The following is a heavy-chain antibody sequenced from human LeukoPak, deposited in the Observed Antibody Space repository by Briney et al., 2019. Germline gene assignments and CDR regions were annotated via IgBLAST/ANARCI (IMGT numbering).Heavy chain of an antibody. CDR3: ARVSYGSGSYYPDY. CDR1: GGSISSYY. Sequence: SETLSLTCTVSGGSISSYYWSWIRQPPGKGLEWIGYIYYSGSTNYNPSLKSRVTISVDTSKNQFSLKLSSVTAADTAVYYCARVSYGSGSYYPDYWGQGTLVTVSS. D-gene: IGHD3-10*01. J-gene: IGHJ4*02. V-gene: IGHV4-59*01. CDR2: IYYSGST.